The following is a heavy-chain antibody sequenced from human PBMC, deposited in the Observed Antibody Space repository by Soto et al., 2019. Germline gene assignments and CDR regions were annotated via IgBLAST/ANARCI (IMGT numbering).Heavy chain of an antibody. CDR3: AREKGGDNWNYLFDY. V-gene: IGHV4-61*01. J-gene: IGHJ4*02. CDR1: GGSVSSGSYY. D-gene: IGHD1-7*01. CDR2: IYYSGST. Sequence: SETLSLTCTVSGGSVSSGSYYWSWIRQPPGKGLEWIGYIYYSGSTNYNPSLKSRVTISVDTSKNQFSLKLSSVTAADTAVYYCAREKGGDNWNYLFDYWGQGTLVPVSP.